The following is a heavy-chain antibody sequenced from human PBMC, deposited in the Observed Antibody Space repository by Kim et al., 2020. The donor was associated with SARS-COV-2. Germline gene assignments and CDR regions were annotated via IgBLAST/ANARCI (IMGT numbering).Heavy chain of an antibody. J-gene: IGHJ4*02. CDR1: GFTFRNYR. D-gene: IGHD6-19*01. CDR2: ISEDGSES. Sequence: GGSLRLSCAASGFTFRNYRIHWVRQAPGKGLEWVAVISEDGSESYYPDSERGRFTISRDSSKNTLDLQMNDLRVEDTAMYYCARTAVTDTGGPFAYWGQGTLVIVSS. CDR3: ARTAVTDTGGPFAY. V-gene: IGHV3-30-3*01.